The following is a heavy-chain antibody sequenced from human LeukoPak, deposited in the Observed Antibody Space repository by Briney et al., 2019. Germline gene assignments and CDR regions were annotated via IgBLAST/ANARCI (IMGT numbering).Heavy chain of an antibody. J-gene: IGHJ5*02. CDR3: ARLQQLVPFDP. CDR2: ISSSSSHI. CDR1: GFTFSSYT. V-gene: IGHV3-21*01. D-gene: IGHD6-13*01. Sequence: GGSLRLSCAASGFTFSSYTMNWVRQAPGKGLEWVSSISSSSSHIYYADSVKGRFTISRDNAKNSLYLQTNSLRAEDTAVYYCARLQQLVPFDPRGQGTLVTVSS.